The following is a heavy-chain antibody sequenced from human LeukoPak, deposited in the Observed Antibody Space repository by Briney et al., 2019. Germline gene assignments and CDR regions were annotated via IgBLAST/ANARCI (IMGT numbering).Heavy chain of an antibody. J-gene: IGHJ4*02. CDR2: INPKSGAA. V-gene: IGHV1-2*02. CDR3: ARGAEAETSPLDF. CDR1: GYIFSDYY. D-gene: IGHD6-13*01. Sequence: ASVKVSCKASGYIFSDYYMHWVRQAPGQGLEWLGWINPKSGAADYAQQFRGRVTMTRDTSINTDYMEMKRVTSDDTAVYFCARGAEAETSPLDFWGQGTLVIVS.